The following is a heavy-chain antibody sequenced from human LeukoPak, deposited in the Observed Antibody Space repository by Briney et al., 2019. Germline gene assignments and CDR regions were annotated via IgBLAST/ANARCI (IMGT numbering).Heavy chain of an antibody. CDR3: ARPSLRAVAFDY. CDR1: GYTFTSYD. V-gene: IGHV1-8*01. D-gene: IGHD6-19*01. J-gene: IGHJ4*02. Sequence: ASVKVSCKASGYTFTSYDINWVRQATGQGLEWMGWMNPNSGNTGYAQKFQGRVTMTRNTSISTAYMELSSLRSEDTAVYYCARPSLRAVAFDYWGQGTLVTVSS. CDR2: MNPNSGNT.